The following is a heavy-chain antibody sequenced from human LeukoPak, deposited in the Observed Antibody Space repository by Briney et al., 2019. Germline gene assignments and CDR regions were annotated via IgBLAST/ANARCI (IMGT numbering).Heavy chain of an antibody. CDR1: GYTFTGYY. J-gene: IGHJ4*02. CDR2: INPTSGGT. Sequence: ASVKVSCKASGYTFTGYYMHWVRQAPGQGLEWMGWINPTSGGTGYAQQFQGRVTMTRDTSTSTVYMELSSLRSEDTAVYYCARDHTKYYFDYWGQGTLVTVSS. CDR3: ARDHTKYYFDY. V-gene: IGHV1-2*02. D-gene: IGHD2-8*01.